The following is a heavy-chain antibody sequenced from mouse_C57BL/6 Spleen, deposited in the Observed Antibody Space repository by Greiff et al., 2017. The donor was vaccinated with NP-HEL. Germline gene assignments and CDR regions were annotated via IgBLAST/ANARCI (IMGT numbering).Heavy chain of an antibody. CDR3: TRDRELGWYFDV. CDR2: ISSGGDYI. J-gene: IGHJ1*03. D-gene: IGHD4-1*01. Sequence: EVQGVESGEGLVKPGGSLKLSCAASGFTFSSYAMSWVRQTPEKRLEWVAYISSGGDYIYYADTVKGRFTISRDNARNTLYLQMSSLKSEDTAMYYCTRDRELGWYFDVWGTGTTVTVSS. V-gene: IGHV5-9-1*02. CDR1: GFTFSSYA.